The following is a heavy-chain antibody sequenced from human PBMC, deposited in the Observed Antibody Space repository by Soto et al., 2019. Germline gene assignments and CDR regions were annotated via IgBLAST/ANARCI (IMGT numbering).Heavy chain of an antibody. J-gene: IGHJ4*02. CDR3: ARDPLFTIFGVVIESFDY. D-gene: IGHD3-3*01. Sequence: GSLRLSCAASGFTFSSYWMSWVRQAPGKGLEWVANIKQDGSEKYYVDSVKGRFTISRDNAKNSLHLQMNSLRAEDTAVYYCARDPLFTIFGVVIESFDYWGQGTLVTVSS. CDR1: GFTFSSYW. CDR2: IKQDGSEK. V-gene: IGHV3-7*01.